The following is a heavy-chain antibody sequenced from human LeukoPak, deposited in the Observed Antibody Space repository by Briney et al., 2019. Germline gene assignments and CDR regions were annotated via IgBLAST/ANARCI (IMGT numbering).Heavy chain of an antibody. D-gene: IGHD2-15*01. Sequence: PSETLSLTCTVSGGSISSYYWSWIRQPAGKGLEWIGRIYTSGSTNYNPSLRSRVTMSVDTSKNQFSLKLSSVTAADTAVYYRARGAEISEYCSGGSCYSPGAFDIWGQGTMVTVSS. J-gene: IGHJ3*02. V-gene: IGHV4-4*07. CDR2: IYTSGST. CDR3: ARGAEISEYCSGGSCYSPGAFDI. CDR1: GGSISSYY.